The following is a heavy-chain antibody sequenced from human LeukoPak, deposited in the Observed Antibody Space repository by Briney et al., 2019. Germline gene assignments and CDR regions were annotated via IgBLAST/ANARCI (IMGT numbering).Heavy chain of an antibody. CDR1: GFTFSSYS. V-gene: IGHV3-21*01. D-gene: IGHD3-22*01. CDR3: AREDYYDWSGPPGTDY. CDR2: ISSISSYI. J-gene: IGHJ4*02. Sequence: GGSLRLSCAASGFTFSSYSMKWVRQAPGKGLGWVSAISSISSYIYYADSVKGRFTISRDNAKNSLYLQMNSLRAKDTAVYYCAREDYYDWSGPPGTDYWGQGTLVTVCS.